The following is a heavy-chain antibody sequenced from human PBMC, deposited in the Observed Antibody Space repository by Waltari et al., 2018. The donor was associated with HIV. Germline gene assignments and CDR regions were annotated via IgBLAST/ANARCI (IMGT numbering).Heavy chain of an antibody. CDR1: GFNFDHYA. CDR2: IACDGSST. D-gene: IGHD2-15*01. Sequence: EVQLVESGGVVVQPGGSLRLSCAASGFNFDHYAMHWVRQAPGKGLDWVSFIACDGSSTYYADSMKGRFTISRDNSKHSLYLQMNRLRVEDSALYFCAKDRTRYCNEATCPFSLDYWGQGTLVTVSS. J-gene: IGHJ4*02. V-gene: IGHV3-43D*04. CDR3: AKDRTRYCNEATCPFSLDY.